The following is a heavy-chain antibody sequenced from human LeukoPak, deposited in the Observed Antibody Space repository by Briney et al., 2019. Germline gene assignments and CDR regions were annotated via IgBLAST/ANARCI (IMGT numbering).Heavy chain of an antibody. CDR2: ISSSGTTI. Sequence: GGSLRLSCAASGFTFSSYSMNWVRQAPGKGLEWVSYISSSGTTIYYADSVKGRFTISRDNSKNTLYLQMNSLRADDTAVYYCAKDLDCTTYGYYFDYWGQGTLVTVSS. CDR3: AKDLDCTTYGYYFDY. V-gene: IGHV3-48*04. J-gene: IGHJ4*02. D-gene: IGHD2-21*02. CDR1: GFTFSSYS.